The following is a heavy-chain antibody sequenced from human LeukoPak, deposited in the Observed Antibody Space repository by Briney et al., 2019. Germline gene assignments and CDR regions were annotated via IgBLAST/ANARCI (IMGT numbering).Heavy chain of an antibody. CDR1: GFTFGSYA. J-gene: IGHJ3*02. CDR2: ISSNGGST. V-gene: IGHV3-64*01. Sequence: GGSLRLSCAASGFTFGSYAMHWVRQAPGKGLEYVSAISSNGGSTYYANSVKGRFTISRDNSKNTLYLQMGSLRAEDTAVYYCARDSGSYHDAFDTWGQGTMVTVSS. D-gene: IGHD1-26*01. CDR3: ARDSGSYHDAFDT.